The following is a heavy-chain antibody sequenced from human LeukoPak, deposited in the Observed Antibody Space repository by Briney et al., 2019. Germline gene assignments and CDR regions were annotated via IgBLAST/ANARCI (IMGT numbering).Heavy chain of an antibody. Sequence: PSETLSLTCAVYGGSFSGYYWSWIRQPPGKGLEWIGEINHSGSTNYNPSLKSRVTISVDTSKNQFSLKLSSVTAADTAVYYCARGFSKVTGTFDYWGQGTLVIVSS. V-gene: IGHV4-34*01. CDR1: GGSFSGYY. J-gene: IGHJ4*02. D-gene: IGHD1-20*01. CDR2: INHSGST. CDR3: ARGFSKVTGTFDY.